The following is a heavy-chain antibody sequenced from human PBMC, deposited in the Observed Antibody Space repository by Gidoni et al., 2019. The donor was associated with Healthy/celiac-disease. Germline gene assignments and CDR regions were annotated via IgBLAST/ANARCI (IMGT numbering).Heavy chain of an antibody. CDR3: AREIAVAGNY. V-gene: IGHV3-30-3*01. D-gene: IGHD6-19*01. CDR1: GFTFSSYA. Sequence: QVQLVESGGGVVQPGRSLRPSCAASGFTFSSYAMHWVRQAPGKGLEWVAVISYDGSNKYYADSVKGRFTISRDNSKNTLYLQMNSLRAEDTAVYYCAREIAVAGNYWGQGTLVTVSS. J-gene: IGHJ4*02. CDR2: ISYDGSNK.